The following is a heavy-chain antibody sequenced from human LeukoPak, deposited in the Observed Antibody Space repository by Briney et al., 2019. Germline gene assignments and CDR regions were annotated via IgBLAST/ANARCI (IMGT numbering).Heavy chain of an antibody. D-gene: IGHD3-3*01. V-gene: IGHV3-23*01. CDR3: AKGMNDFWSVAGDY. Sequence: GGSLRLSCAASGFTSRSYAMSGVRQAPGKGLEWVSAISGSGGGSGGSTYYADSVKGRFTISRDNSKNTLYLQMNSLRAEDTAVYYCAKGMNDFWSVAGDYWGQGTLVTVSS. CDR2: ISGSGGGSGGST. J-gene: IGHJ4*02. CDR1: GFTSRSYA.